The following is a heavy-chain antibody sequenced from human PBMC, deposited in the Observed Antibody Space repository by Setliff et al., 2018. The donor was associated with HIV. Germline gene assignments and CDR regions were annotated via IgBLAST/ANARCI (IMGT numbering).Heavy chain of an antibody. CDR3: AREERIAAAGA. Sequence: GGSLRLSCAASGFTFSSYSMNWVRQAPGKGLEWVSYISSSSSTIYYADSVKGRFTISRDNAKNSLYLQMNSLRAEDTAVYYCAREERIAAAGAWGQGTLVTVSS. D-gene: IGHD6-13*01. J-gene: IGHJ5*02. CDR1: GFTFSSYS. CDR2: ISSSSSTI. V-gene: IGHV3-48*01.